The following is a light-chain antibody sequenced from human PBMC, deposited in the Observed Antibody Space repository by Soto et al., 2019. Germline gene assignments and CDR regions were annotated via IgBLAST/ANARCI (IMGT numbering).Light chain of an antibody. CDR1: QSVSSN. V-gene: IGKV3-15*01. J-gene: IGKJ2*02. CDR3: QQYNSWPST. Sequence: EILMTQSPATLSVSPGERATLSCRASQSVSSNLAWYQQKPGQAPRLLIYGASARATGFPVRFSGSGSGTEFTLTISSLQSEDFALYFCQQYNSWPSTFGQGTKLEIK. CDR2: GAS.